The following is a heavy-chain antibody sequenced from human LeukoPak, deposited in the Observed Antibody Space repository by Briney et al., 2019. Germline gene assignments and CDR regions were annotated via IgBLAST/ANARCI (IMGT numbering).Heavy chain of an antibody. CDR3: ARGRFNYDSTGYSSFYY. V-gene: IGHV3-7*01. J-gene: IGHJ4*02. D-gene: IGHD3-22*01. CDR1: GVTFSSYW. CDR2: IKEDGSEK. Sequence: GGSLRLSCAASGVTFSSYWMSWVRQAPGKGLEWVANIKEDGSEKYYVDSVKGRFTISRDNARNSLYLQMNSLRAEDTAVYYCARGRFNYDSTGYSSFYYWGQGTLVTVSS.